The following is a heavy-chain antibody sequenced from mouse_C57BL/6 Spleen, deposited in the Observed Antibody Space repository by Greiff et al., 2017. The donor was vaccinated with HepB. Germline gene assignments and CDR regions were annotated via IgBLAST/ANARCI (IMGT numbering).Heavy chain of an antibody. V-gene: IGHV1-15*01. CDR1: GYTFTDYE. CDR2: IDPETGGT. CDR3: TNYYGSSYAFAY. J-gene: IGHJ3*01. Sequence: QVQLQQSGAELVRPGASVTLSCKASGYTFTDYEMHWVKQTPVHGLEWIGAIDPETGGTAYNQKFKGKAILTADKSSSTAYMELRSLTSEDSAVYYCTNYYGSSYAFAYWGQGTLVTVSA. D-gene: IGHD1-1*01.